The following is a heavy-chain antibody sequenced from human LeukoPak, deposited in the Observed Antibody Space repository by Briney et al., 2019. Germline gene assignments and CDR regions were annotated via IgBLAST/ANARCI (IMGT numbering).Heavy chain of an antibody. CDR2: ISNNGGYT. CDR3: AREGVAAFDY. CDR1: GFTFSSSA. Sequence: GGSLRLSCAASGFTFSSSAMSWVRQAPGKGLEWVSAISNNGGYTYYADSVQGRFTISRDNSKSTLCLQMNSLRAEDTAVYYCAREGVAAFDYWGQGTLVTVSS. J-gene: IGHJ4*02. V-gene: IGHV3-23*01. D-gene: IGHD2-15*01.